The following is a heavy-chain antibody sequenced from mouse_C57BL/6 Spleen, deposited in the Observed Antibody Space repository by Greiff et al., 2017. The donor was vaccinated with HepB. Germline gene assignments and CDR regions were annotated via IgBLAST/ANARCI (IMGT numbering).Heavy chain of an antibody. Sequence: VQLQQSGPELVKPGASVKISCKASGYAFSSSWMNWVKQRPGKGLEWIGRIYPGDGDTNYNGKFKGKATLTADKSSSTAYMQLSSLTSEDSAVYFCARSFITTVVGYFDVWGTGTTVTVSS. CDR3: ARSFITTVVGYFDV. J-gene: IGHJ1*03. V-gene: IGHV1-82*01. CDR1: GYAFSSSW. D-gene: IGHD1-1*01. CDR2: IYPGDGDT.